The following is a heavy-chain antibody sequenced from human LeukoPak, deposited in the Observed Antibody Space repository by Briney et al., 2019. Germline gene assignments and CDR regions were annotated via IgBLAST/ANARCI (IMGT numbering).Heavy chain of an antibody. CDR1: GFTFSSYS. Sequence: GGSLRLSCAASGFTFSSYSMNWVRQAPGKGLEWVSSISSSSSYIYYADSAKGRFTISRDNAKNSLYLQMNSLRAEDTAVYYCARDSDYYDSSGYYLNWFDPWGQGTLVTVPS. D-gene: IGHD3-22*01. J-gene: IGHJ5*02. V-gene: IGHV3-21*01. CDR2: ISSSSSYI. CDR3: ARDSDYYDSSGYYLNWFDP.